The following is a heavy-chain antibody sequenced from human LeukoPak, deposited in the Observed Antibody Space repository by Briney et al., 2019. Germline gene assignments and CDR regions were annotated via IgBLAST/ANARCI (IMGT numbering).Heavy chain of an antibody. J-gene: IGHJ4*02. CDR1: GFTFSTYG. V-gene: IGHV3-48*01. D-gene: IGHD6-6*01. CDR2: ISSSSGTI. CDR3: ARGGAARPDY. Sequence: GGSLRLSCAASGFTFSTYGFNWVRQAPGKGLEWVSYISSSSGTINYADSVKGRFTISRDNAKSSLYLHMNSLRAEDTAVYYCARGGAARPDYWGQGTLVTVSS.